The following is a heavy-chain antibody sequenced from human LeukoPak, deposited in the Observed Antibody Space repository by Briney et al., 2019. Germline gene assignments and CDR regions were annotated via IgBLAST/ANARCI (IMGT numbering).Heavy chain of an antibody. CDR3: AKDIGSYYDY. J-gene: IGHJ4*02. D-gene: IGHD3-10*01. CDR1: GFTFSSNG. Sequence: GGSLRLSCVASGFTFSSNGMHWVRQAPGKGLEWVTFIQYDGSKKYYADSVKGRFTVSRDNSKNTLYLEMNSLRAEDTAVYYCAKDIGSYYDYWGQGILVTVSS. V-gene: IGHV3-30*02. CDR2: IQYDGSKK.